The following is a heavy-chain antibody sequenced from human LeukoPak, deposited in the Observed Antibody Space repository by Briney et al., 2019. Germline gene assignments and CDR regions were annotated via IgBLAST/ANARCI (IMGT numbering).Heavy chain of an antibody. V-gene: IGHV3-21*01. CDR3: ARDHTYYYDSSGYYSTY. D-gene: IGHD3-22*01. J-gene: IGHJ4*02. CDR1: GFTFSSYS. CDR2: ISSSSGYI. Sequence: PGGSLRLSCAASGFTFSSYSMNWVRQAPGKGLEWVSSISSSSGYIYYADSVKGRFTISRDNAKNSLYLQMNSLRAEDTAVYYCARDHTYYYDSSGYYSTYWGQGTLVTVSS.